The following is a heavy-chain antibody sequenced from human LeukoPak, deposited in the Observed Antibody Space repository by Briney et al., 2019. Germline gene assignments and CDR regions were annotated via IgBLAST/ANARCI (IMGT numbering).Heavy chain of an antibody. CDR3: ARGAIAAAFLFDY. D-gene: IGHD6-13*01. V-gene: IGHV4-59*01. CDR2: IYYSGST. CDR1: GGSISSYY. J-gene: IGHJ4*02. Sequence: SETLSLTCTVSGGSISSYYLSWIRQPPGKGLEWIGYIYYSGSTNYNPSLKSRVTISVDTSKNQFSLNLSSVTAADTAVYYCARGAIAAAFLFDYWGQGTLVTVSS.